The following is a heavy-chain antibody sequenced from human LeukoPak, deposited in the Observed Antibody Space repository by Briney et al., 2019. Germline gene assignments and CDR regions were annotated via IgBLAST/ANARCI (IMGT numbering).Heavy chain of an antibody. V-gene: IGHV4-38-2*01. CDR2: IYHSGST. Sequence: SETLSLTCAVSGYSISSGYYWGWIRQPPGKGLEWIGSIYHSGSTYYNPSLKSRVTISVDTSKNQFSLKLSSVTAADRAVYYCASHKAPDAFDIWGQGTMVTVSS. CDR3: ASHKAPDAFDI. CDR1: GYSISSGYY. J-gene: IGHJ3*02.